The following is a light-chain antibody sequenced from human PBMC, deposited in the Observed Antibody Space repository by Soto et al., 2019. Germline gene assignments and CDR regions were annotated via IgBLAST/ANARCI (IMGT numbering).Light chain of an antibody. Sequence: QSALTQPASVSGSPGQSITISCTGTGSDVGGYNFVSWFQQHPGKAPKLIIYGVSNRPSGVSTHFSGSKSGNTASLTISGLQAGDGADYYCSSFANRVTWVFGGGTKVTVL. CDR2: GVS. J-gene: IGLJ3*02. CDR1: GSDVGGYNF. V-gene: IGLV2-14*01. CDR3: SSFANRVTWV.